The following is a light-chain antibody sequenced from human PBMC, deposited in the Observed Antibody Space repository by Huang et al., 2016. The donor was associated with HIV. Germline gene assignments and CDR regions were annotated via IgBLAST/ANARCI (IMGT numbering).Light chain of an antibody. CDR3: MQALQTPRT. CDR1: QSLLHSNGYNY. CDR2: WCA. V-gene: IGKV2-28*01. Sequence: DIVMTQSPLSLAVTPGEPASISCRSSQSLLHSNGYNYLDWYLQKPGQSPQLLFYWCANRAAGVPDRFSGSGSVTDFILKISRVEAEDVGVYYCMQALQTPRTFGQGTRLEIK. J-gene: IGKJ5*01.